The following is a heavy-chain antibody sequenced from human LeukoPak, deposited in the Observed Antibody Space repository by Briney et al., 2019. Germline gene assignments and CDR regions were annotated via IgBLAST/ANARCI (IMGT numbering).Heavy chain of an antibody. CDR2: IYTSGST. J-gene: IGHJ4*02. CDR3: ARGGYYYDSSGIYTPFDY. CDR1: GGSISSGSYY. V-gene: IGHV4-61*02. Sequence: PSETLSLTCTVSGGSISSGSYYWSWIRQPAGKGPEWIGRIYTSGSTNYNPSLKSRVTISVDRSKNQFSLKLSSVTAADTAVYYCARGGYYYDSSGIYTPFDYWGQGTLVTVSS. D-gene: IGHD3-22*01.